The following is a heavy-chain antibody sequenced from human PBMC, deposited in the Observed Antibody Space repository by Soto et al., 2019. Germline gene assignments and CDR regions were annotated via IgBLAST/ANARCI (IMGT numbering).Heavy chain of an antibody. CDR1: GFTFSSYS. CDR3: ARSAVGDAFNV. Sequence: EVQLVESGGGLVKPGGSLRLSCAASGFTFSSYSMNWVRQAPGKGLGWVSSISSGSDDIFYADSVKGRFTISRDNAKSSLFLQMNSLTAEHTAVYYCARSAVGDAFNVWGQGTVVTVSS. CDR2: ISSGSDDI. V-gene: IGHV3-21*01. J-gene: IGHJ3*01.